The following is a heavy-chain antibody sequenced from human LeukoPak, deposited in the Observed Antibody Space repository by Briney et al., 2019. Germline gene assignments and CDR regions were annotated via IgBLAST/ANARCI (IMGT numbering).Heavy chain of an antibody. Sequence: SETLSLTCAVYGGSFGGYYWSWVRQPPGKGLEWIGEINHSGSTNYNPSLKSRVTISVDTSKNQFSLKLSSVTAADTAVYYCASIGSSGWYSYYYYYMDVWGKGTTVTVSS. CDR1: GGSFGGYY. V-gene: IGHV4-34*01. CDR3: ASIGSSGWYSYYYYYMDV. J-gene: IGHJ6*03. CDR2: INHSGST. D-gene: IGHD6-19*01.